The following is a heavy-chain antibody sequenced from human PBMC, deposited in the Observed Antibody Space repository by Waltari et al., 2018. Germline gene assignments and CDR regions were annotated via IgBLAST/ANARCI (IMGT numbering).Heavy chain of an antibody. Sequence: EVQLEESGGGIVPPGGCLRVSCAASGFSFANCWMHWVRQSPGKGLVWVSRININGTSTIYADSVKGRFTISRYNAKNTLYLQMNSLRVEDTAIYFCTRGRLVPPAVGGDDVFEFWGQGTLVTVSS. CDR1: GFSFANCW. J-gene: IGHJ3*01. D-gene: IGHD2-2*01. CDR3: TRGRLVPPAVGGDDVFEF. CDR2: ININGTST. V-gene: IGHV3-74*01.